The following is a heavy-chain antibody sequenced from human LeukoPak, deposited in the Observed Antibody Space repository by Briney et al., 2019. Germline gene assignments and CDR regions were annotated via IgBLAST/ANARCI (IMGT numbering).Heavy chain of an antibody. CDR2: INQDGSQM. CDR3: ARLKDDVTKLDY. CDR1: RFTFSTYL. V-gene: IGHV3-7*01. D-gene: IGHD2-8*01. J-gene: IGHJ4*02. Sequence: GGSLRLSCATSRFTFSTYLMSCVRQAPGKGLECGANINQDGSQMRYVDSVQSQFTISRDNNRNSLFLQINSLRAEDTAVYYCARLKDDVTKLDYWGQGTLVTVSS.